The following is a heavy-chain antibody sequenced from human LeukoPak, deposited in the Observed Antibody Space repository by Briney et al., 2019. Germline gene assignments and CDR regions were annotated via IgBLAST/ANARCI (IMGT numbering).Heavy chain of an antibody. J-gene: IGHJ4*02. CDR3: ARVTGYVIEDYFDY. D-gene: IGHD3-22*01. V-gene: IGHV4-61*05. Sequence: SETLSLTCTVSGDSISSSSYYWGWIRQPPGKGLEWIGYIYYSGSTNYNPSLKSRVTISVDTSKNQFSLKLRSVTAADTAVYYCARVTGYVIEDYFDYWGQGTLVTVSS. CDR2: IYYSGST. CDR1: GDSISSSSYY.